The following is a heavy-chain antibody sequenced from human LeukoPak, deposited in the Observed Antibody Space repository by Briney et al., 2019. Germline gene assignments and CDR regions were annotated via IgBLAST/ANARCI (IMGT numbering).Heavy chain of an antibody. J-gene: IGHJ4*02. D-gene: IGHD3-10*01. CDR1: GFTFSSYW. CDR2: INSDGSST. V-gene: IGHV3-74*01. Sequence: GGSLRLSCAASGFTFSSYWMHWVRQAPEKGLVWVSRINSDGSSTRYADSVKGRFTISRDNAKNTLYLQMNSLRAEDTAVYYCARLYYYGSGSYAEDYWGQGTLVTVSS. CDR3: ARLYYYGSGSYAEDY.